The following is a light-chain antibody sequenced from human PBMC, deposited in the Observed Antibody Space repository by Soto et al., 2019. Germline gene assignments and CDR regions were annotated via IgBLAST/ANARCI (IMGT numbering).Light chain of an antibody. V-gene: IGLV3-9*01. Sequence: SYELTQPLSVSVALGQTARITCGGNNIGSKNVHWYQQKPGQAPVLVIYRDSNRPSGIPERFSGPNSGNTATLTISRAQAGDEADYYCQVWDSSTAWVFGTGTKVTVL. CDR3: QVWDSSTAWV. CDR1: NIGSKN. CDR2: RDS. J-gene: IGLJ1*01.